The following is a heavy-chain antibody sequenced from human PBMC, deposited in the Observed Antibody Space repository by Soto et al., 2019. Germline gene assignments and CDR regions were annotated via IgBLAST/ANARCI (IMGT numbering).Heavy chain of an antibody. Sequence: PGGSLRLSWAASGFTFSSYGMHWVRQAPGKGLEWVAVIWYDGSNKYYADSVKGRFTISRDNSKNTLYLQMNSLRAEDTAVYYCARDKYDILTGYFMGGNWFDPWGQGTLVTVSS. D-gene: IGHD3-9*01. CDR2: IWYDGSNK. CDR3: ARDKYDILTGYFMGGNWFDP. CDR1: GFTFSSYG. V-gene: IGHV3-33*01. J-gene: IGHJ5*02.